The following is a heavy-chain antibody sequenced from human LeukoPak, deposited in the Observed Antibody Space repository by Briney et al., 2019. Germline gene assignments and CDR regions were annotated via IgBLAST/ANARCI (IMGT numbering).Heavy chain of an antibody. D-gene: IGHD3-9*01. J-gene: IGHJ5*02. CDR3: AKLAVYDILTGYYKNWFDP. Sequence: GGSLRLSCAASGFTFSNFAMTWVRQAPGKGLEWVSGVSGSGDTTYYADSVRGRFTISRENSKNILYLQMNSLRAEDTALYFCAKLAVYDILTGYYKNWFDPWGQGTLVRVSS. CDR2: VSGSGDTT. V-gene: IGHV3-23*01. CDR1: GFTFSNFA.